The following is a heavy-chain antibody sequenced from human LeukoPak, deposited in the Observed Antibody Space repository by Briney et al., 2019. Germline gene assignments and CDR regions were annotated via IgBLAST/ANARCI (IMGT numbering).Heavy chain of an antibody. D-gene: IGHD2-21*02. CDR1: GGSISSSNYY. J-gene: IGHJ4*02. CDR3: ARGTGAYYGGDCYFDY. CDR2: IYYSGTT. V-gene: IGHV4-39*02. Sequence: SETLSLTCTVSGGSISSSNYYWGWIRQPPGKGLEWIGSIYYSGTTYSNPSLKSRVTISVDTSKNHFSLKLSSVTAADTAVYYCARGTGAYYGGDCYFDYWGQGTLVTVSS.